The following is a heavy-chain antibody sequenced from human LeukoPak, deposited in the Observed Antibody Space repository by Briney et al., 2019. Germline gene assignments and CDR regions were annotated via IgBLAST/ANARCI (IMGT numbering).Heavy chain of an antibody. CDR3: AKAYSSGYEFDY. Sequence: GRSLRLSCAASGFTFDDYAMHWVRQAPGKGLEWVSGISWNSGSIGYADSVKGRFTISRDNAKNSPYLQMNSLRAEDTALYYCAKAYSSGYEFDYWGQGTLVTVSS. V-gene: IGHV3-9*01. CDR2: ISWNSGSI. J-gene: IGHJ4*02. D-gene: IGHD3-22*01. CDR1: GFTFDDYA.